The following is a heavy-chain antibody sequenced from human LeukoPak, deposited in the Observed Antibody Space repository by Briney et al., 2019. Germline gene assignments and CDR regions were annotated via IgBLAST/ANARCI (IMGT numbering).Heavy chain of an antibody. CDR2: ISYDGSNK. V-gene: IGHV3-30*18. D-gene: IGHD3-22*01. Sequence: PGRSLRLSCAASGFTFSSYGMHWVRQAPGKGLEWVAVISYDGSNKYYADSVEGRFTISRDNSKNTLYLQMNSLRAEDTAVYYCAKGSLIGYYYDSSGPVPAEYFDYWGQGTLVTVSS. J-gene: IGHJ4*02. CDR3: AKGSLIGYYYDSSGPVPAEYFDY. CDR1: GFTFSSYG.